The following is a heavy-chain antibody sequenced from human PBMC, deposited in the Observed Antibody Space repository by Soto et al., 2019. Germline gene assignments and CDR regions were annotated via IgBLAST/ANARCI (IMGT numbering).Heavy chain of an antibody. D-gene: IGHD7-27*01. CDR1: GFTFSSYG. CDR3: ARDRNPGETDAFDI. J-gene: IGHJ3*02. V-gene: IGHV3-33*01. CDR2: IWYDGSNK. Sequence: GGSLRLSCAASGFTFSSYGMHWVRQAPGKGLEWVAVIWYDGSNKYYADSVKGRFTISRDNSKNTLYLQMNSLRAEDTAVYYCARDRNPGETDAFDIWGQGTMVTVSS.